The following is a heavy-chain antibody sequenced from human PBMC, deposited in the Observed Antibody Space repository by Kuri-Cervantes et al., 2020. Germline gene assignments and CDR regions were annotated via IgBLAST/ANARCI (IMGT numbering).Heavy chain of an antibody. J-gene: IGHJ4*02. V-gene: IGHV3-43*01. CDR1: GFTFDDYS. D-gene: IGHD3-16*01. CDR2: ITWDSVST. CDR3: GKGQTGGLVDH. Sequence: GGSLRLSCAASGFTFDDYSMHWVRQRPGKGLEWISLITWDSVSTHYAESVKGRFTISRDNSKNSVFLQMNSLRSEDSALYYCGKGQTGGLVDHWGQGTLVTDSS.